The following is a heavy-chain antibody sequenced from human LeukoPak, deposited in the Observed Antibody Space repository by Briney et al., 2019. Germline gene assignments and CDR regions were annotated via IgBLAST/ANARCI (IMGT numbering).Heavy chain of an antibody. CDR2: VHHSGTT. V-gene: IGHV4-4*02. CDR3: ARDLVYSRLIRGWFDP. D-gene: IGHD6-13*01. Sequence: SETLSLTCSVSGGSIDTINWRTWVRQPPGQGLEWIGEVHHSGTTSYNPSLRSRVTISVDTSKNQFSLRLRSVTAADTAVYYCARDLVYSRLIRGWFDPWGQGTLVTVSS. CDR1: GGSIDTINW. J-gene: IGHJ5*02.